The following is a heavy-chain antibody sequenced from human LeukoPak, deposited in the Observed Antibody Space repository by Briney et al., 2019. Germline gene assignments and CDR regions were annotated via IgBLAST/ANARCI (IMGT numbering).Heavy chain of an antibody. D-gene: IGHD2-2*01. J-gene: IGHJ4*02. V-gene: IGHV3-30*01. CDR1: GFTFSSYA. CDR2: ISYDGTNE. CDR3: ARDLLGYCSSTSCLLGDY. Sequence: GGSLRLSCTASGFTFSSYAMHWVRQTPGKGLEWVAVISYDGTNEYYADSVKGRFTISRDNSNNTLYLQMNSLRAEDTAVYYCARDLLGYCSSTSCLLGDYWGQGTLVTVSS.